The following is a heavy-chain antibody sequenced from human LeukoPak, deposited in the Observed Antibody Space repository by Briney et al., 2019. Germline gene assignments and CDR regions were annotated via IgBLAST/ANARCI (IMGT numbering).Heavy chain of an antibody. CDR3: AILMSSSGWYYFDY. D-gene: IGHD6-19*01. CDR1: GGSISSGSYY. CDR2: IYTSGST. V-gene: IGHV4-61*02. Sequence: PSETLSLTCTVSGGSISSGSYYWNWIRQPAGKGLEWIGRIYTSGSTNYNPSLKSRVTVSVDTSKNQFSLKLSSVTAADTAMYYCAILMSSSGWYYFDYWGQGTLVTVSS. J-gene: IGHJ4*02.